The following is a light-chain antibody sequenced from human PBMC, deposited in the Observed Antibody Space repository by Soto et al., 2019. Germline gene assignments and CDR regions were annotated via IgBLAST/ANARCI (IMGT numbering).Light chain of an antibody. CDR3: RSYRSRRTRV. V-gene: IGLV2-14*01. Sequence: QLVLTQPASVSGSPGQSITISCTGTSSDVGGYNYVSWYQQHPGKAPKLMIYEVSNRPSGVSTRFSGYKSGNTASLTIAGLKAEEESDDYCRSYRSRRTRVFGGGTKHTVL. CDR1: SSDVGGYNY. CDR2: EVS. J-gene: IGLJ3*02.